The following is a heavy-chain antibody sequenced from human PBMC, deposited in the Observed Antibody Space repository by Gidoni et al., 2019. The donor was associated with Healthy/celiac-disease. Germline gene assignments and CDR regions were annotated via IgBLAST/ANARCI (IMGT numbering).Heavy chain of an antibody. J-gene: IGHJ6*02. CDR2: IYPGDSDT. Sequence: EVQLVQSGAEVKKPGEALKISCKGSGYSFTSSWIGWVRQMPGKGLEWMGIIYPGDSDTRYSPSFQGQVTISADKSISTAYLQWSSLKASDTAMYYCARLRDPAGRKLWYYYYGMDVWGQGTTVTVSS. CDR1: GYSFTSSW. V-gene: IGHV5-51*01. CDR3: ARLRDPAGRKLWYYYYGMDV. D-gene: IGHD3-16*01.